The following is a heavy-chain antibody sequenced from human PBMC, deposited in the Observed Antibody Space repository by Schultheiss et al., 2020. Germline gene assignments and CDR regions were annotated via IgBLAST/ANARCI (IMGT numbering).Heavy chain of an antibody. J-gene: IGHJ4*02. D-gene: IGHD3-3*01. Sequence: GESLKISCAASGFTFSSYSMNWVRQAPGKGLEWVSVISGSGTTTHYADAVKGRFTISRDNSKNTLYLQMNSLRAEDTAVYYCARDSPMEWRTFDYWGQGTLVTVSS. CDR2: ISGSGTTT. V-gene: IGHV3-NL1*01. CDR3: ARDSPMEWRTFDY. CDR1: GFTFSSYS.